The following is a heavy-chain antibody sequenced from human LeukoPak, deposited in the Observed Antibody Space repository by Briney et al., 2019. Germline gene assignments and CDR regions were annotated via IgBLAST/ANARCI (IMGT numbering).Heavy chain of an antibody. D-gene: IGHD2-2*02. J-gene: IGHJ4*02. V-gene: IGHV3-23*01. CDR1: GFTFSSYA. CDR3: AKVFIVVVPAAIDPFDY. CDR2: ISGSGGST. Sequence: PGGSLRLSCAASGFTFSSYAMSWVRQAPGKGLEWVSAISGSGGSTYYADSVKGRFTISRDNSKNTLYLQMNSLRAEDTAVYYCAKVFIVVVPAAIDPFDYWGQGTLVTVSS.